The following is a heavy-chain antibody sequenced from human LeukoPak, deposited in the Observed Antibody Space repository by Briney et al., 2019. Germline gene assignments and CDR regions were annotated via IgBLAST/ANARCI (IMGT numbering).Heavy chain of an antibody. V-gene: IGHV3-23*01. CDR3: AKAPMEDSWYVHFDY. CDR1: GFTFSSYG. D-gene: IGHD6-13*01. J-gene: IGHJ4*02. Sequence: QPGGSLRLSCAASGFTFSSYGIHWVRQAPGKGLEWVAVITNSGGNTYYADSVKGRFTISRDNSKNTLYLHINSLRAEDTATYYCAKAPMEDSWYVHFDYWGQGTLVTVSS. CDR2: ITNSGGNT.